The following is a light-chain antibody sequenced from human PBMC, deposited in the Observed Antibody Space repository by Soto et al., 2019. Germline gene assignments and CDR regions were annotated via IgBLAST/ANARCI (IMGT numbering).Light chain of an antibody. V-gene: IGKV3-11*01. CDR3: QQRSNWPIT. Sequence: EIVLTQSPGTLSLSPGERATLSCRASQSFINNYLAWYHQKPGQAPTLLIYGASTRATGIPARFSGSGSGTDFTLTISSLEHEDFAVYYCQQRSNWPITFGQGTRLEIK. CDR1: QSFINNY. CDR2: GAS. J-gene: IGKJ5*01.